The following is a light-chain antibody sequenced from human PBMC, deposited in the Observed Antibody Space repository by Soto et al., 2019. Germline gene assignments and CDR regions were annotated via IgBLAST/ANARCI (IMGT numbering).Light chain of an antibody. J-gene: IGKJ3*01. CDR2: GAS. V-gene: IGKV3-20*01. CDR1: QSVSSSY. CDR3: QQYGSPIT. Sequence: EIVLTQSPGTLSLSPGERATLSCRASQSVSSSYLAWYQQKPGQAPRLLIYGASSRATGIPARFSGSGSGTDFTLTISRLEPEDFAVYDCQQYGSPITFGPGTKVDSK.